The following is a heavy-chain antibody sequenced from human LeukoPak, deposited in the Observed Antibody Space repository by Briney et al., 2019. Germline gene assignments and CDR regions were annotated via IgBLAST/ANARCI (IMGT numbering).Heavy chain of an antibody. J-gene: IGHJ4*02. V-gene: IGHV3-7*01. D-gene: IGHD2-15*01. Sequence: GSLRLSCASSGFTFSSYWMTWVRQAPGKGLEWVANLKEDGSEKYYVDSVKGRFTISRDNSKSSLYLQMDSLRAEDTAVYYCARMMASTPRGVPDFWGQGTLVTVSS. CDR3: ARMMASTPRGVPDF. CDR1: GFTFSSYW. CDR2: LKEDGSEK.